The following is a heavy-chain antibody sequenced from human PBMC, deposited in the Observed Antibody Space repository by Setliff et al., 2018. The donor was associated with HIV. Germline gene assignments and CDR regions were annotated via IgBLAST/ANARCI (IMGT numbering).Heavy chain of an antibody. Sequence: SVMVSCKASGGPFTSAFNWVRQVPGQGLEWMGGIIPIFGTANYAQNFGGRVTITADQSTTTSYLQLNSLRFEDTAIYYCASDSPAARFEELEDHYYYFMDVWGQGTPVTVSS. J-gene: IGHJ6*03. CDR3: ASDSPAARFEELEDHYYYFMDV. CDR1: GGPFTSA. V-gene: IGHV1-69*13. CDR2: IIPIFGTA. D-gene: IGHD3-10*01.